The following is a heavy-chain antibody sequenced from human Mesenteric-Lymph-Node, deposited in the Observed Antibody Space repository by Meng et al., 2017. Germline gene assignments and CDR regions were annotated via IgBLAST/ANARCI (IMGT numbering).Heavy chain of an antibody. CDR2: IWYDGSNK. J-gene: IGHJ6*02. CDR1: GFTFSSYG. D-gene: IGHD4-17*01. Sequence: GESLKISCAASGFTFSSYGMHWVRQAPGKGLEWVAVIWYDGSNKYYADSVKGRFTISRDNSKNTLYLQMNSLRAEDTAVYYCARDYGKGHLYYYYGMDVWGQGTTVTVSS. V-gene: IGHV3-33*01. CDR3: ARDYGKGHLYYYYGMDV.